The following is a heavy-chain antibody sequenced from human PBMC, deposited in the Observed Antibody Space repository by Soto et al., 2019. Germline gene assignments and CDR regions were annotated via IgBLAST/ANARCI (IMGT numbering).Heavy chain of an antibody. CDR2: IYYSGST. CDR3: ARRWGRTFDY. J-gene: IGHJ4*02. D-gene: IGHD7-27*01. V-gene: IGHV4-61*08. Sequence: ETLSLTCAVSGGTIRSVGYSRSWIRQPPGKGLEWIGYIYYSGSTNYNPSLKSRVTISVDTSKNQFPLKLSSVTAADTAVYYCARRWGRTFDYWGQGTLVTVSS. CDR1: GGTIRSVGYS.